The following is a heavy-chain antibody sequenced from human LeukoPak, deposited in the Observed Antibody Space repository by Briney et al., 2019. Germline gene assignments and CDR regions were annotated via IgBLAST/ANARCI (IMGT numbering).Heavy chain of an antibody. J-gene: IGHJ3*02. CDR1: GFTFSSYG. Sequence: GGSLRLSCAASGFTFSSYGMHWVRQAPGKGLEWVAVISYDGSNKYYADSVKGRFTISRDNSKNALYLQMNSLRAEDTAVYYCAKDHTRFGEAHDAFDIWGQGTMVTVSS. V-gene: IGHV3-30*18. CDR2: ISYDGSNK. CDR3: AKDHTRFGEAHDAFDI. D-gene: IGHD3-10*01.